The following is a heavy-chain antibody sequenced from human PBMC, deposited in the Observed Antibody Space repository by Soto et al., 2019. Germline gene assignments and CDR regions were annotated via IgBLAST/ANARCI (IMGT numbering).Heavy chain of an antibody. CDR1: GFTVSSNY. J-gene: IGHJ3*02. CDR3: AIVLYYDAGDAFDI. Sequence: GGSLRLSCAASGFTVSSNYMSWVRQAPGKGLEWVSVIYSGGSTYYADSVKGRFTISRDNSKNTLYLQMNSLRAEDTAVYYCAIVLYYDAGDAFDIWGQGTMVTVSS. V-gene: IGHV3-53*01. CDR2: IYSGGST. D-gene: IGHD3-22*01.